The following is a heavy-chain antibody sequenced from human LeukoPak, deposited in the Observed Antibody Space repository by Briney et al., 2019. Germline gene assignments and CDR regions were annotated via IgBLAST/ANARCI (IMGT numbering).Heavy chain of an antibody. D-gene: IGHD3-22*01. V-gene: IGHV3-23*01. CDR3: ARDRPNYYGSDGHYYRRDGDY. Sequence: PGGSLRLSRAASGFTFSTYAMSWVRQAPGKGLQWVSSITSRGESTWYVDSVKGRFTITRDNSENTLYLQMHSLRAEDTAVYYCARDRPNYYGSDGHYYRRDGDYWGRGTLVSVSS. CDR1: GFTFSTYA. J-gene: IGHJ4*02. CDR2: ITSRGEST.